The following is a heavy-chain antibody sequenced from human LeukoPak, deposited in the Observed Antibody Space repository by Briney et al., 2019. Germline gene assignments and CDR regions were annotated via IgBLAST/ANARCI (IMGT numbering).Heavy chain of an antibody. J-gene: IGHJ4*02. Sequence: GEFLRISCKGSGYSFTNYWIGWVRQMPGKGLEWMGIIYPGDSDTKYSPSFQGQVTISADNSVSTAYLQWSSLKASDSAVYYCARHSGGSPGDYWGQGTLVTVSS. D-gene: IGHD1-26*01. CDR3: ARHSGGSPGDY. CDR1: GYSFTNYW. CDR2: IYPGDSDT. V-gene: IGHV5-51*01.